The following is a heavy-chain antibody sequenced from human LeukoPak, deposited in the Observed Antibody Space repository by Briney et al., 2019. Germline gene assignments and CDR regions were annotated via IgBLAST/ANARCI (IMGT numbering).Heavy chain of an antibody. CDR3: ARGSSGRRFGEIFYGYNWFDP. CDR2: MNPDSGNT. V-gene: IGHV1-8*01. J-gene: IGHJ5*02. CDR1: GYTFSSYD. Sequence: GASVKVSCKASGYTFSSYDINWVRQATGQGLEWMGWMNPDSGNTGYAQKFQGRVTMTRNISISTAYMELSSLRSEDTAVYYCARGSSGRRFGEIFYGYNWFDPWGQGTLVTVSS. D-gene: IGHD3-10*01.